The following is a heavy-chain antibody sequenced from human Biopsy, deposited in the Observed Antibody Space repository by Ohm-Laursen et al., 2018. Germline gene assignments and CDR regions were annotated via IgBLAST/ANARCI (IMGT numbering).Heavy chain of an antibody. CDR2: INPSGSTT. D-gene: IGHD6-19*01. CDR1: GYTFTTYD. Sequence: SSVKVSCKASGYTFTTYDINWVRQAPGQGLEWMGMINPSGSTTSYPQIFQGRVTMTRDTSMSTVYMELSSLRSADTAVYFCARNTGWYGDLYYFDYWGQGTLVTVSS. V-gene: IGHV1-46*01. J-gene: IGHJ4*02. CDR3: ARNTGWYGDLYYFDY.